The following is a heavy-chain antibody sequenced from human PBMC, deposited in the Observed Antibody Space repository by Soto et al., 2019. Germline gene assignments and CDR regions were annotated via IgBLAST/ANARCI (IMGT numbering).Heavy chain of an antibody. CDR2: LYDVFGS. Sequence: DVQLVESGGGLIQPGESLRLSCAAFGLTVSGTKYVAWVRQAPGKGLVWVSALYDVFGSFYADSVKGRFTTSSDRSKSTVYLQMNDLRPDDTAVYSCASWHEREHAYDVWGQGTTVIVSS. J-gene: IGHJ3*01. CDR1: GLTVSGTKY. V-gene: IGHV3-53*01. D-gene: IGHD1-1*01. CDR3: ASWHEREHAYDV.